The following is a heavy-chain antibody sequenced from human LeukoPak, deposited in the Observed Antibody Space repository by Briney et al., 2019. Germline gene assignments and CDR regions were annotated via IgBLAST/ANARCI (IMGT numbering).Heavy chain of an antibody. J-gene: IGHJ4*02. CDR2: IWYDGSNK. V-gene: IGHV3-33*06. CDR3: AKDRVPGGYYDFWSGYYSDFDY. CDR1: GFTFSSYG. D-gene: IGHD3-3*01. Sequence: HPGGSLRLSCAASGFTFSSYGMHWVRQAPGKGLEWVAVIWYDGSNKYYADSVKGRFTIPRDNSKNTLYLQMNSLGAEDTAVYYCAKDRVPGGYYDFWSGYYSDFDYWGQGTLVTVSS.